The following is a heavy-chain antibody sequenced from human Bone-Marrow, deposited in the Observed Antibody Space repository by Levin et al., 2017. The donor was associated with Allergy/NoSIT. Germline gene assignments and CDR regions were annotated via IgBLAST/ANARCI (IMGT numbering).Heavy chain of an antibody. CDR3: ARRGLFTIFGVVSNGWGYGMDV. J-gene: IGHJ6*02. CDR2: INQGGGEK. Sequence: GESLKISCAASGFTFSAYWMTWVRQAPGQGLEWVANINQGGGEKYHVASVKGRFTISRDNAKNSLYLQMNSLRAEDTAVYYCARRGLFTIFGVVSNGWGYGMDVWGQGTTVTVSS. V-gene: IGHV3-7*01. CDR1: GFTFSAYW. D-gene: IGHD3-3*01.